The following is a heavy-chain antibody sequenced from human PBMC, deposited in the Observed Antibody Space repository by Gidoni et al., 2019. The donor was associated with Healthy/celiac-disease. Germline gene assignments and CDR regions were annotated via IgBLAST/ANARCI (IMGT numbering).Heavy chain of an antibody. CDR3: ASHDGYSGYDSSPLMDY. D-gene: IGHD5-12*01. V-gene: IGHV4-39*02. CDR1: AGSISSSSYY. CDR2: NYYRGIT. Sequence: QLQLQQSGPGLGKPSQTLSLTCTFSAGSISSSSYYLGWIRQPPGKGLEWIGSNYYRGITYYHPSLTSGDAKSVEKSKNHCSREVSTVTDADTAVYYCASHDGYSGYDSSPLMDYWGQGTLVTVSS. J-gene: IGHJ4*02.